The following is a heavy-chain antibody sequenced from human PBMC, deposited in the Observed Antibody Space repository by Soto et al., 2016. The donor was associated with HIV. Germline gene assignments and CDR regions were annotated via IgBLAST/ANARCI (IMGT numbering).Heavy chain of an antibody. D-gene: IGHD3-10*01. Sequence: EVQLLESGGGLVQPGGSLRLSCAASGFTFSHYAMNWVRQAPGKGLEWVSIIANSGSSIYYSHSVKGRFTVSRDNSENTLWLQMVSLRAEDTAVYYCARRQGGSTYGIDYWGQGTLVTVSS. CDR1: GFTFSHYA. V-gene: IGHV3-23*01. J-gene: IGHJ4*02. CDR3: ARRQGGSTYGIDY. CDR2: IANSGSSI.